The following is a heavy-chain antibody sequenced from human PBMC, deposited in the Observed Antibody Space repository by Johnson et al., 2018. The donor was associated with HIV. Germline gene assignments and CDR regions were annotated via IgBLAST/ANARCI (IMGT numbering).Heavy chain of an antibody. D-gene: IGHD4-11*01. J-gene: IGHJ3*02. V-gene: IGHV3-30-3*01. CDR2: ISYDGSNK. Sequence: QVKLVESGGGVVQPGRSLRLSCAASGFTFSSYAMHWVRQAPGKGLEWVAVISYDGSNKYYADSVKGRFTISRDNSKNTLYLQMNSLRAEDTAVYYCARADSGYSNYEAFDIWGQGTMVTVSS. CDR1: GFTFSSYA. CDR3: ARADSGYSNYEAFDI.